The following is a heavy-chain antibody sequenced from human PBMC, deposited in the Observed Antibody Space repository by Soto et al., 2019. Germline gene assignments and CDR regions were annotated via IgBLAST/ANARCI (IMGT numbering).Heavy chain of an antibody. CDR1: GGSISNNSYY. Sequence: SETLSLTCTVSGGSISNNSYYWGWVRQPPGKGREWIASIYYSGSTDYNPSLKSRVTKSVDTSKNQFSMKLNSVTAADTAVYYCARSTIGWYPFDYWGQGTLVTVSS. CDR3: ARSTIGWYPFDY. J-gene: IGHJ4*02. CDR2: IYYSGST. V-gene: IGHV4-39*07. D-gene: IGHD6-19*01.